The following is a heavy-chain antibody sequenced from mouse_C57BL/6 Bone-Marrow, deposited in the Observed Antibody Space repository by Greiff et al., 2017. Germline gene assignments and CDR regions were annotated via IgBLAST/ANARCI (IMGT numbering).Heavy chain of an antibody. D-gene: IGHD5-1-1*01. Sequence: QVTLKVCGPGILQPSQSLSLTCSFSGFSLSTFGMGVVWIRPPSGMGLVWLAHIWWDDDKYYNPALKSRRTISKDTSKNQVFLKIANVDTADTATYYDARKYKAYWYMDVWGTGTTVTVSS. V-gene: IGHV8-8*01. J-gene: IGHJ1*03. CDR1: GFSLSTFGMG. CDR2: IWWDDDK. CDR3: ARKYKAYWYMDV.